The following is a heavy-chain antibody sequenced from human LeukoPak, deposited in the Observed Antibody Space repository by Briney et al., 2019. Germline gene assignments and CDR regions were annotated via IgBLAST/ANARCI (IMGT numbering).Heavy chain of an antibody. V-gene: IGHV3-21*05. J-gene: IGHJ4*02. Sequence: GGSLRLSCTASGFTYSDHGMNWVRQAPGKGLEWISYISSTSTDIYYVDSVKGRFTISRDNAKNSLYLQMNSLRAEDTAVYYCAKDSKRWKTYYYEAGSYYFDYWGQGTRVTVSS. CDR1: GFTYSDHG. CDR2: ISSTSTDI. D-gene: IGHD3-10*01. CDR3: AKDSKRWKTYYYEAGSYYFDY.